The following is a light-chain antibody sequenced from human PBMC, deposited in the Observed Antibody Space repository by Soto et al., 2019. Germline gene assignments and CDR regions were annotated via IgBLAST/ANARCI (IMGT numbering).Light chain of an antibody. Sequence: AIQMTQSPSSLSASVGDRVTITCRASQGIRHDLGWYQQKPGKAPKLLIYAASSLQIGVPSRFSGSGSGTDFTLTISSLQPEDFATYYCLQDYNYPWTFGQGTKVEIK. CDR3: LQDYNYPWT. J-gene: IGKJ1*01. CDR1: QGIRHD. CDR2: AAS. V-gene: IGKV1-6*01.